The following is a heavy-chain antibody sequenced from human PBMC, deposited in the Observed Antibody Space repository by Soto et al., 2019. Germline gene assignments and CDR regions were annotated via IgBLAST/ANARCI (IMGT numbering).Heavy chain of an antibody. CDR1: GGTFSSYA. J-gene: IGHJ6*02. V-gene: IGHV1-69*13. CDR3: ARDLKRYYDSSGYGYYYYGMDV. D-gene: IGHD3-22*01. Sequence: SVKFSCKASGGTFSSYAISWVRQAPGQGLEWMGGIIPIFGTANYAQKFQGRVTITADESTTTAYMELSSLRSEDTAVYYCARDLKRYYDSSGYGYYYYGMDVWGQGTTVTVSS. CDR2: IIPIFGTA.